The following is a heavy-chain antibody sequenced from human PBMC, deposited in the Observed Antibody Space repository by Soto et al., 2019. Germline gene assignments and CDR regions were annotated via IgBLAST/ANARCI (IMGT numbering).Heavy chain of an antibody. CDR3: AREAVAGTLNWFDP. Sequence: ESGGGLVQPGGSLRLSCAASGFSFSNYNMNWVRQAPGKGLEWVSYISSISSTKYYADSVKGRFTISRDNAKNSLYLQMNSLRAEDTAVYYCAREAVAGTLNWFDPWGQGTLVTVSS. CDR2: ISSISSTK. D-gene: IGHD6-19*01. CDR1: GFSFSNYN. V-gene: IGHV3-48*01. J-gene: IGHJ5*02.